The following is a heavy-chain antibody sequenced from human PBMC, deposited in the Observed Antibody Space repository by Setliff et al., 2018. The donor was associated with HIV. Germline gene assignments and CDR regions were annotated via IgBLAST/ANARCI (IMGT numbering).Heavy chain of an antibody. Sequence: AASVKVSCKTSDYTFTNYGIYWVRQAPGQGLEWMGWISNYNGNTNYAQKFHGRVTMTTDTSTRTAYMEMRGLTYDDTAVYYCARASGGNSVENGFDIWGQGTMVTVSS. CDR2: ISNYNGNT. J-gene: IGHJ3*02. CDR1: DYTFTNYG. V-gene: IGHV1-18*01. CDR3: ARASGGNSVENGFDI. D-gene: IGHD1-26*01.